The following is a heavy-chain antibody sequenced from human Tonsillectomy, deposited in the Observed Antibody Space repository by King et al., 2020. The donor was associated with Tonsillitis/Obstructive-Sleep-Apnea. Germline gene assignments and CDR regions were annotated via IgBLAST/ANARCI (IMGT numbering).Heavy chain of an antibody. Sequence: VQLVESGGGLVQPGRSLRLSCTASGFTFGDYAMSWVRQAPGKGLEWVGFIRSKAYGGTTEYAASVKGRFTISRDASKSIAYLQMNTLKTEDTAVYYCTRDAYYDFWSGQNYHYYYYMGVWGKGPRSPSP. J-gene: IGHJ6*03. CDR2: IRSKAYGGTT. V-gene: IGHV3-49*04. CDR3: TRDAYYDFWSGQNYHYYYYMGV. D-gene: IGHD3-3*01. CDR1: GFTFGDYA.